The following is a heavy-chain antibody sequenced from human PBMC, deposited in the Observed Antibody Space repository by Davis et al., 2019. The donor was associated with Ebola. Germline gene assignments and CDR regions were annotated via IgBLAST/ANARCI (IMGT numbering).Heavy chain of an antibody. CDR3: VRPNSGYDWRGFDS. J-gene: IGHJ4*02. CDR1: GFTFSSHG. Sequence: GESLKISCAASGFTFSSHGMSWVRQTPGKGLEWVAAITDSGGSTLYADSVKGRFSISRDNSKNTMYLHMNSLRAEDTAVYYCVRPNSGYDWRGFDSWGQGTLVIVSS. D-gene: IGHD5-12*01. CDR2: ITDSGGST. V-gene: IGHV3-23*01.